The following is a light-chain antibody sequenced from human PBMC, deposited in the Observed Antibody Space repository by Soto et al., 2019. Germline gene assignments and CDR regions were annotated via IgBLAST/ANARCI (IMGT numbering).Light chain of an antibody. J-gene: IGKJ1*01. CDR1: QSVSSN. V-gene: IGKV3-20*01. Sequence: ETVMTQTPATLSVSHRYRATLSCRASQSVSSNLAWYQQKPGQAPRLLIYGASSRATGIPDRFSGSGSGTDFTLTISRLEPEDFAVYYCQQYGSSGTFGQGTKVDIK. CDR3: QQYGSSGT. CDR2: GAS.